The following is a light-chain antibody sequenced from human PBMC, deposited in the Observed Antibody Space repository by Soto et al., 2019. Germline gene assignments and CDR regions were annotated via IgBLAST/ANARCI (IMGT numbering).Light chain of an antibody. V-gene: IGKV3-15*01. CDR1: QNIYNN. CDR2: GAS. J-gene: IGKJ4*01. Sequence: IVMTQSPDSLSVFPGYRLTVSCRASQNIYNNLAWYRHKPGQAPRLLISGASTGATGVPVRIRGSGSGTEFTFTINTLQSEDSAIYYCKQYYTWPVTFGGGTKVDIK. CDR3: KQYYTWPVT.